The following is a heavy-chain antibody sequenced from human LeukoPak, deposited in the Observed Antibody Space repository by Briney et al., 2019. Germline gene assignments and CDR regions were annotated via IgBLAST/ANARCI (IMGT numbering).Heavy chain of an antibody. CDR1: GFTFTSSA. Sequence: SVKVSCKASGFTFTSSAVQWVRRARGQRLEWIGWIVVGSGNTNYAQKFQERVTITRDMSTSTAYMELSSLRSEDTAVYYCAAGGRDTAMAPPPGFDPWGQGTLVTVSS. CDR2: IVVGSGNT. CDR3: AAGGRDTAMAPPPGFDP. D-gene: IGHD5-18*01. J-gene: IGHJ5*02. V-gene: IGHV1-58*01.